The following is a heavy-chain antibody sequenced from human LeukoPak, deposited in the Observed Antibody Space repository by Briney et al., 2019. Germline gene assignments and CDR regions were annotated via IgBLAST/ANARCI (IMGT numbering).Heavy chain of an antibody. CDR3: ARGGYNYGH. Sequence: ASVKVSCKASGYTFTSYYMHWVRQAPGQGLEWMGIINPSGGAPNYAQKFQGRVTMTRDTSISTAYMELSSLRSEDTAVYYCARGGYNYGHWGQGTLVTVSS. CDR2: INPSGGAP. J-gene: IGHJ4*02. V-gene: IGHV1-46*01. CDR1: GYTFTSYY. D-gene: IGHD5-18*01.